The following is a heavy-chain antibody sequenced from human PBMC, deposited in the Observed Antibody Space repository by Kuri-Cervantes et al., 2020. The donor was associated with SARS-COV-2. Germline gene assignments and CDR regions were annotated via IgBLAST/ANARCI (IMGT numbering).Heavy chain of an antibody. D-gene: IGHD2-21*01. V-gene: IGHV3-21*01. J-gene: IGHJ3*02. CDR1: GFTFSSYS. CDR3: ARADLSDFAFDI. CDR2: ISSSSSYI. Sequence: GESLKISCADSGFTFSSYSMNWVRQAPGKGLEWVSYISSSSSYIYYADSLKGRFTISRDNAKNSLYLQMNSLRAEDTAVYYCARADLSDFAFDIWGQGTVVTVSS.